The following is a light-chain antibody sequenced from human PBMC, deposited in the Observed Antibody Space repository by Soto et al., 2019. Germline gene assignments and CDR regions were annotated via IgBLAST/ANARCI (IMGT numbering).Light chain of an antibody. CDR3: QQRSNWPPALS. CDR1: QTFITNH. V-gene: IGKV3D-20*02. J-gene: IGKJ4*01. CDR2: DIS. Sequence: PGERATVSCRASQTFITNHLAWFQQKPGQAPRLLIYDISRRATGIPDRFSGSGSGTDLTLTISRLEPEDFAVYYCQQRSNWPPALSFGGGTKVDIK.